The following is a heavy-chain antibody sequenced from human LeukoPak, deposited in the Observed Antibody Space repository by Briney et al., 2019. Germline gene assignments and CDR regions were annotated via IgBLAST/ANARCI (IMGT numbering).Heavy chain of an antibody. V-gene: IGHV1-46*01. D-gene: IGHD6-19*01. CDR1: GYTFTSYY. CDR3: ARDHSSGWYVSDY. Sequence: GASVKVSCKASGYTFTSYYMHWVRQAPGQGLEWMGIINPRGGSTSYAQTFQGRVTMTRDTSTSTVYMELSSLRSEDTAVYYCARDHSSGWYVSDYWGQGTLVTVSS. CDR2: INPRGGST. J-gene: IGHJ4*02.